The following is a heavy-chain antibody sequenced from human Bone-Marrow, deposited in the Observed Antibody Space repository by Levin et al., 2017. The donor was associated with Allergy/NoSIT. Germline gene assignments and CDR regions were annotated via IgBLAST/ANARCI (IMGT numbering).Heavy chain of an antibody. V-gene: IGHV3-23*01. CDR2: ITGSGGRT. D-gene: IGHD3/OR15-3a*01. Sequence: RPGGSLRLSCAASGFPFFTYAMSWVRQAPGKGLEWVSTITGSGGRTYYADSVKGHFTISRDNSKDMVYLQMNSLRADDTARYYCAKADVRDFDYYGFDVWGQGTTVTVSS. CDR1: GFPFFTYA. CDR3: AKADVRDFDYYGFDV. J-gene: IGHJ6*02.